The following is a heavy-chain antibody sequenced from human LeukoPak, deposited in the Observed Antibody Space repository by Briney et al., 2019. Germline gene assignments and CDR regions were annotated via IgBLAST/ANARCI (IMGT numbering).Heavy chain of an antibody. CDR2: ISGSGGST. V-gene: IGHV3-23*01. CDR1: GFTFSSYA. Sequence: GGSLRLSCAASGFTFSSYAMSWVRQAPGKGLEWVSGISGSGGSTYYADSVKGRFTISRDNSKNTLYLQMNSLRAEDTAVYYCAKDLFGGWVLDVWGQGTTVTVSS. J-gene: IGHJ6*02. CDR3: AKDLFGGWVLDV. D-gene: IGHD6-19*01.